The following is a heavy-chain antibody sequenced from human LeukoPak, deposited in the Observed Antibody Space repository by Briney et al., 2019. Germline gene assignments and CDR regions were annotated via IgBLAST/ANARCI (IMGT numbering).Heavy chain of an antibody. CDR3: AMCSSSWSRWNAFDI. CDR1: GYTFTTYW. V-gene: IGHV5-51*01. D-gene: IGHD6-13*01. CDR2: IYPGDSDA. Sequence: GASLKISCQGSGYTFTTYWIAWVRQMPGKGLEWVGSIYPGDSDARYSPSFQGQVTISADTSINTAHLQWSSLKASDTAMYYCAMCSSSWSRWNAFDIWGQGTMVTGSS. J-gene: IGHJ3*02.